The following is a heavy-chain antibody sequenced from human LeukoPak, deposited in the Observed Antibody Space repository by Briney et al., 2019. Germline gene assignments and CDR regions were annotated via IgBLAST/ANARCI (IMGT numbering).Heavy chain of an antibody. D-gene: IGHD3-10*01. CDR2: ISSSGSTI. J-gene: IGHJ4*02. Sequence: GGSLRLSCAASGFTFSDYYMSWLPQAPGKGREWVSYISSSGSTIYYADSVKGRVTISRDNAKNSLYLQMNRLRAEDTAVYYCASELHYYGSGTYLGYWGQGTLVTVSS. V-gene: IGHV3-11*04. CDR1: GFTFSDYY. CDR3: ASELHYYGSGTYLGY.